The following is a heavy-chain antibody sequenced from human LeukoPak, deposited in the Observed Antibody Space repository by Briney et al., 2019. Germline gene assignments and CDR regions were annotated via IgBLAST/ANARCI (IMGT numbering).Heavy chain of an antibody. J-gene: IGHJ6*02. D-gene: IGHD1-26*01. V-gene: IGHV4-59*08. CDR2: IYYSGST. CDR1: GGSISSYY. Sequence: TTSETLSLTCTVSGGSISSYYWSWIRQPPGKGLEWIGYIYYSGSTNYNPSLKSRVTISVDTSKNQFSLKPSSVTAADTAVYYCARRKRVGAIPYYYYGMDVWGQGTLVTVSS. CDR3: ARRKRVGAIPYYYYGMDV.